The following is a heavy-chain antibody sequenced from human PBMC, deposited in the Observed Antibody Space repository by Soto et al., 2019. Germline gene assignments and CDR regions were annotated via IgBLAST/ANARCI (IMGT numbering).Heavy chain of an antibody. V-gene: IGHV4-30-2*01. Sequence: NPSETLSLTCAVSGGSISSGGYSWSWIRQPPGKGLEWIGYIYHSGSTYYNPSLKSRVTISVDRSKNQFSLKLSSVTAADTAVYYCARNIVVVPAAPLGWFDPWGQGTLVTVSS. CDR1: GGSISSGGYS. CDR3: ARNIVVVPAAPLGWFDP. CDR2: IYHSGST. J-gene: IGHJ5*02. D-gene: IGHD2-2*01.